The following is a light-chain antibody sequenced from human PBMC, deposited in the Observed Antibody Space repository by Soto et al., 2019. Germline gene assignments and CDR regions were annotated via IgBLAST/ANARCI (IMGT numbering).Light chain of an antibody. CDR1: SSDVGSYNP. V-gene: IGLV2-23*02. CDR3: CSYAGSSTYV. CDR2: EVS. J-gene: IGLJ1*01. Sequence: QSVLTQPASVSGSPGQSITISCTGTSSDVGSYNPVSWYQQHPGKAPKLMIYEVSKQPSGVSNRFSGSKSGNTASLTISGLQAEDEADYYCCSYAGSSTYVFGTGTKVTVL.